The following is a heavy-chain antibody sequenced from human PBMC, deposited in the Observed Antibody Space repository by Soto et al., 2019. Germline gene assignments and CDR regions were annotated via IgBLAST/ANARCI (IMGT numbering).Heavy chain of an antibody. CDR1: GFTVSTYY. D-gene: IGHD4-4*01. J-gene: IGHJ6*02. CDR3: ARTSNSRGNNYFYYGLDV. Sequence: PGGSLRLSCAASGFTVSTYYMSWVRQAPGKGLEWVSVIYSGGSTYYADSVRGRFTISRDNSKNTLHLQMNSLRAEDTAVYYCARTSNSRGNNYFYYGLDVWGQGTTVTVSS. V-gene: IGHV3-53*01. CDR2: IYSGGST.